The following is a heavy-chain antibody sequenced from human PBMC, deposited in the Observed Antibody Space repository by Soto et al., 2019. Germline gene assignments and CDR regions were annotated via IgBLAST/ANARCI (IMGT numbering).Heavy chain of an antibody. CDR3: ARTILSDGPRANDAFDV. CDR2: LNPDTGNT. V-gene: IGHV1-3*01. CDR1: GFTFSDNL. J-gene: IGHJ3*01. D-gene: IGHD2-8*02. Sequence: QVQLVQSGAELKKPGASVNISCTASGFTFSDNLINWVRQVPGQGLEWMGWLNPDTGNTRYSETFQGIVTIFRHTSVSIAYLQWSGVQDADTALYFCARTILSDGPRANDAFDVWGQGTMSTVSS.